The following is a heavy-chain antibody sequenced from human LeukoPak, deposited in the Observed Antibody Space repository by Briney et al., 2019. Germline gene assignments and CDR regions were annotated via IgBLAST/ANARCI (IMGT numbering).Heavy chain of an antibody. CDR3: ARGYDGTDY. Sequence: GGSLRLSCAASGFTFGSYAMHWVRQAPGKGLERVAVISYDGSNKYYADSVKGRFTISRDNSKNTLYLQMNSLRAEDTAVYYCARGYDGTDYWGQGTLVTVSS. V-gene: IGHV3-30*04. J-gene: IGHJ4*02. CDR2: ISYDGSNK. CDR1: GFTFGSYA. D-gene: IGHD5-12*01.